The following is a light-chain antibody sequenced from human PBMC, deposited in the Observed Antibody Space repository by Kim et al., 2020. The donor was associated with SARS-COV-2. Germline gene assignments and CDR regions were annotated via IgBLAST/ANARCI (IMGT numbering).Light chain of an antibody. Sequence: SQSVSGSLAWYQQKSGKAPELLIYQASTLKSGVPSRFSGSGSGTEFTLTISSLQPDDFATYYCQQYNSYFGPGTKVDIK. V-gene: IGKV1-5*03. CDR2: QAS. CDR3: QQYNSY. CDR1: QSVSGS. J-gene: IGKJ3*01.